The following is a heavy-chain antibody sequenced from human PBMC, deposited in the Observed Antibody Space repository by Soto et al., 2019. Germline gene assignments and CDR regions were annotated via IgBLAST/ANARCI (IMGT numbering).Heavy chain of an antibody. D-gene: IGHD1-26*01. Sequence: ASVKVSCKVSGYTLTELSMHWVRPAPGKGLEWMGGFDPEDGETIYAQKFQGRVTMTEDTSTDTAYMELSSLRSEDTAVYYCATVAAEWEPQYYFDYWGQGTLVTVSS. V-gene: IGHV1-24*01. CDR3: ATVAAEWEPQYYFDY. CDR2: FDPEDGET. J-gene: IGHJ4*02. CDR1: GYTLTELS.